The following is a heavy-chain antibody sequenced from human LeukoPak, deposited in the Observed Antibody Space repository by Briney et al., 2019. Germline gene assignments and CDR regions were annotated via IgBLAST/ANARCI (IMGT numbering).Heavy chain of an antibody. Sequence: ASVKVSCKASGGTFSSYDINWVRQATGQGLEWMGWMNPNSGNTGYAQKFQGRVTITRNTSISTAYMELSSLRSEDTAVYYCARGNNLGASVGSSWYDRLTIYYYYYMDVWGKGTTVTVSS. CDR2: MNPNSGNT. D-gene: IGHD6-13*01. V-gene: IGHV1-8*03. CDR1: GGTFSSYD. CDR3: ARGNNLGASVGSSWYDRLTIYYYYYMDV. J-gene: IGHJ6*03.